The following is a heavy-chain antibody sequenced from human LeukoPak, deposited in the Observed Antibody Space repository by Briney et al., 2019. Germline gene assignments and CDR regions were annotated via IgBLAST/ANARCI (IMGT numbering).Heavy chain of an antibody. CDR3: ARDLAEYESSGYYFHLGY. J-gene: IGHJ4*02. CDR2: ISTSGSSM. CDR1: GFTFSDYS. Sequence: GGSLRLSCAASGFTFSDYSMTWIRQAPGKGLEWISYISTSGSSMYYGDSVKGRFTISRDNSKNTLYLQMDSLRAEDTAVYYCARDLAEYESSGYYFHLGYWGQGTLVTVSS. D-gene: IGHD3-22*01. V-gene: IGHV3-11*04.